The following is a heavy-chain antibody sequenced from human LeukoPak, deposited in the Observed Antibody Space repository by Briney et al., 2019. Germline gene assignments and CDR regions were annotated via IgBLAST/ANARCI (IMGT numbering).Heavy chain of an antibody. Sequence: GGSLRLSCAASGFTFSNAWMSWVRQAPGKGLEWVGRIKSKTDGGTTDYAAPVKGRFTISRDDSKNTLYLQMNSLKTEDTAVYYCTTDGGSSWLTTAEYFQHWGQGTLVTVSS. CDR1: GFTFSNAW. D-gene: IGHD6-13*01. J-gene: IGHJ1*01. V-gene: IGHV3-15*01. CDR2: IKSKTDGGTT. CDR3: TTDGGSSWLTTAEYFQH.